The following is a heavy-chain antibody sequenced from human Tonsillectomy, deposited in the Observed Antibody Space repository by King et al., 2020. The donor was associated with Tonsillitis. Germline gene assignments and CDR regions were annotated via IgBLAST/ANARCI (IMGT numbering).Heavy chain of an antibody. V-gene: IGHV3-30*02. D-gene: IGHD3-3*01. J-gene: IGHJ6*02. Sequence: VQLVESGGGVVQPGGSLRLSCAASGFTFSSYGMHWVRQAPGKGLEWVAFIRYDGSNKYYADSVKGRFTISRDNSKNTLYLQMNSLRAEDTAVYYCAKGVGDFWSGSPKWYYYYGMDVWGQGPTVTVSS. CDR3: AKGVGDFWSGSPKWYYYYGMDV. CDR2: IRYDGSNK. CDR1: GFTFSSYG.